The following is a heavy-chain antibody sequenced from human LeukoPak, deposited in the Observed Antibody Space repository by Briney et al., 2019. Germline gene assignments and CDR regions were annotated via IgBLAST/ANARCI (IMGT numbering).Heavy chain of an antibody. D-gene: IGHD3-9*01. CDR2: INPKSGGT. Sequence: GASVKVSCMASGYTFSGYYMHWVRQAPGQGLEWMGWINPKSGGTNEAQKFHDRVTMTRDTSIRTAYMEVSRLRSDDTAVYYCARSPDILTGENFDYWGQGTLVTVSS. CDR1: GYTFSGYY. CDR3: ARSPDILTGENFDY. V-gene: IGHV1-2*02. J-gene: IGHJ4*02.